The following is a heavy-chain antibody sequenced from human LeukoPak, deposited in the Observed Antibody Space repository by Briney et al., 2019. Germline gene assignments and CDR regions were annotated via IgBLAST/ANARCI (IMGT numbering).Heavy chain of an antibody. D-gene: IGHD2-21*02. J-gene: IGHJ4*02. Sequence: GGSLRLSCAASGFTFSSYAMSWVRQAPGKGLEWVSAISGSGGSTYYADSVKGRFTISRDNSKNTLYLQMNSRRAEDTAVYYCGKGGLCGGDCYSGFDYWGQGTLVTVSS. V-gene: IGHV3-23*01. CDR2: ISGSGGST. CDR3: GKGGLCGGDCYSGFDY. CDR1: GFTFSSYA.